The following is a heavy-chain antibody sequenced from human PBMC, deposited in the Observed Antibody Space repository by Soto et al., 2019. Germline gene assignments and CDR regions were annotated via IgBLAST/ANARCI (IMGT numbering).Heavy chain of an antibody. CDR1: GGSISSTNYY. D-gene: IGHD5-12*01. V-gene: IGHV4-30-4*01. J-gene: IGHJ6*02. Sequence: SSETLSLTCTVSGGSISSTNYYWSWVRQPPGKGLEWIGYIYYSGTTYYSPSLKSRVTISLDTSKNRLSLELSSVTAADTAVYYCALRFGTAWGQGTTVTVSS. CDR3: ALRFGTA. CDR2: IYYSGTT.